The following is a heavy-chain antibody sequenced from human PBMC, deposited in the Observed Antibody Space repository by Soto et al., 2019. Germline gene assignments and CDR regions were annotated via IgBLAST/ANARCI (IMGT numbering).Heavy chain of an antibody. CDR3: AREWEGPAAPYYYYYGMDV. CDR2: IYYSGST. D-gene: IGHD2-2*01. V-gene: IGHV4-61*01. Sequence: SETLPHTCTVSGGSVSSGSYYWSWIRQPPGKGLEWIGYIYYSGSTNYNPSLKSRVTISVDTSKNQFSLKLSSVTAAGTAVYYCAREWEGPAAPYYYYYGMDVWGQGTTVTVSS. J-gene: IGHJ6*02. CDR1: GGSVSSGSYY.